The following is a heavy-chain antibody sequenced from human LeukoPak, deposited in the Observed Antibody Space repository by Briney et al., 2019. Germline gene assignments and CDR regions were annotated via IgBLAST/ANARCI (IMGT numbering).Heavy chain of an antibody. CDR1: GFTFSSYS. D-gene: IGHD6-19*01. CDR3: ARDRSSGWYPLIRTYYYYYMDV. Sequence: GGSLRLSCAASGFTFSSYSMNWVRQAPGKGLEWVSYISSSSSTIYHADSEKGRFTISRDNAKNSLYLQMNSLRAEDTAVYYCARDRSSGWYPLIRTYYYYYMDVWGKGTTVTVSS. J-gene: IGHJ6*03. V-gene: IGHV3-48*01. CDR2: ISSSSSTI.